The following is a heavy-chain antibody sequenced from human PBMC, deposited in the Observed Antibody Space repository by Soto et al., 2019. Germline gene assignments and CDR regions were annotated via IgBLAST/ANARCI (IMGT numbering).Heavy chain of an antibody. Sequence: PSETLSLTCNVSGASISGNYWSWIRQPPGKGLEWIGYIYYSGATNYNPSLESRVTISVDTPKSQFSLKSTSVTPVDTAKYYCTRIQYTRATDYWGQGTLVTVSS. CDR1: GASISGNY. CDR3: TRIQYTRATDY. CDR2: IYYSGAT. J-gene: IGHJ4*02. V-gene: IGHV4-59*03. D-gene: IGHD2-2*02.